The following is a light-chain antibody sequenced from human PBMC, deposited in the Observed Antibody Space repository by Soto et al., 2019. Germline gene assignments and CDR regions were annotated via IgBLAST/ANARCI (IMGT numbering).Light chain of an antibody. CDR3: QQYNSYSSWT. CDR1: QSITKY. CDR2: DVS. Sequence: DIQMTQSPSTLSVSVGDRVSITCRASQSITKYLGWYQQKPGKAPNLLIYDVSILESGVPSRFSGSGSGTEFTLTISSLQADDFATYYCQQYNSYSSWTFGQGIKVDI. V-gene: IGKV1-5*01. J-gene: IGKJ1*01.